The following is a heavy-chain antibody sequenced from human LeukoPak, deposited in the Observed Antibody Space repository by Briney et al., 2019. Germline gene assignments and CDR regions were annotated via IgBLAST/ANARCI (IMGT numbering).Heavy chain of an antibody. J-gene: IGHJ4*02. CDR2: ISAYNGNT. D-gene: IGHD2-15*01. CDR3: ARALVVVAATPDY. CDR1: GFTFTSYG. V-gene: IGHV1-18*01. Sequence: GSVKLSCTASGFTFTSYGISWVRQAPGQGLEWMGWISAYNGNTNYAHKLQGSVTMTTDTSTSTAYMELRSLRSVDTAVYYCARALVVVAATPDYWGQGTLVTVSS.